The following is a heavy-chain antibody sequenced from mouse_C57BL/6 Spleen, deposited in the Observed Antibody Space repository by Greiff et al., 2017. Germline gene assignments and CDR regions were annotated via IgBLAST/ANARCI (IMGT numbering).Heavy chain of an antibody. J-gene: IGHJ2*01. D-gene: IGHD3-2*01. V-gene: IGHV1-59*01. CDR3: ARRADSPDYFAY. Sequence: QVQLQQPGAELVRPGTSVKLSCKASGYTFTSYWMHWVKQRPGQGLEWIGVIDPSDSYTNYNQKFKGKATLTVDKSSSTAYMQLSSLTSEDSAVYYYARRADSPDYFAYWGQGTTLTVSS. CDR2: IDPSDSYT. CDR1: GYTFTSYW.